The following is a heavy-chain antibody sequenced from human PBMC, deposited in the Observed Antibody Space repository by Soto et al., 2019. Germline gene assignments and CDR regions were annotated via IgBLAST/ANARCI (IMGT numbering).Heavy chain of an antibody. J-gene: IGHJ6*02. V-gene: IGHV3-64*01. D-gene: IGHD2-21*01. CDR2: ITSNGGNT. CDR3: ARRIPFGYGMDV. Sequence: EVQLVESGGGLVQPGGSLRLSCAASGFIFSSHAMHWVRQAPGKGLEYVSVITSNGGNTDYASSVKGRFTISRDNSKNTLYLQMGSLRAEDMAVYYCARRIPFGYGMDVWGQGTTVTVSS. CDR1: GFIFSSHA.